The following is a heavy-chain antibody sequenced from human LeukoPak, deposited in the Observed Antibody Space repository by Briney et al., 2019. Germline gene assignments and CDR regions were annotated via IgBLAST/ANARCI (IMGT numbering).Heavy chain of an antibody. J-gene: IGHJ3*02. CDR3: AIGYCRGGSCDDEPGDAFDI. CDR1: GYTFTSYY. Sequence: VASVKVSCKASGYTFTSYYIHWVRQAPGQGPEWMGIIYPSGGSTTYAQKFQGRVTMTRDMSTSTVYMELSSLRSEDTAVYCCAIGYCRGGSCDDEPGDAFDIWGQGTMVAVSS. V-gene: IGHV1-46*01. CDR2: IYPSGGST. D-gene: IGHD2-15*01.